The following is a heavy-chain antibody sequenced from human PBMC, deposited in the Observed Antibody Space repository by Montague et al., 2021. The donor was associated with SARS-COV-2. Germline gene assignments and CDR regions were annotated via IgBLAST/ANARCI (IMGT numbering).Heavy chain of an antibody. Sequence: SETLSLTCTVSGGSISNFYWSWLRQPPGRGLEWIAYVFYSGTTSYNPSLKSRATISVDTSKNQFSLRLDPVTAADTAVYYCARDQSTRPGWYFDLWGRGTLVTVSS. D-gene: IGHD1-1*01. V-gene: IGHV4-59*01. CDR2: VFYSGTT. CDR1: GGSISNFY. J-gene: IGHJ2*01. CDR3: ARDQSTRPGWYFDL.